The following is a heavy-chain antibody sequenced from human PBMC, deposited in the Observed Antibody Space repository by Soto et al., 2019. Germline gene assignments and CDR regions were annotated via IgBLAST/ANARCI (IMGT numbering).Heavy chain of an antibody. Sequence: ASVKVSCKTSGYKFIDYYIHWVRQAPGEGLEWMGWVNPDSGLAYFAQKFQGRVTMTGDTSITTAFLELSRLISDDTAVYYCVRGLDYATFDYWGQGSLVTVSS. CDR3: VRGLDYATFDY. D-gene: IGHD4-17*01. CDR2: VNPDSGLA. CDR1: GYKFIDYY. J-gene: IGHJ4*02. V-gene: IGHV1-2*02.